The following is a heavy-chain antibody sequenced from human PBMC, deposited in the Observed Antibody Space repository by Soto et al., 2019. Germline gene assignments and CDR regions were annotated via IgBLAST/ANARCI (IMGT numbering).Heavy chain of an antibody. J-gene: IGHJ6*03. Sequence: SETLSLTCTVSGGSISSYYWSWIRQPPGKGLEWIGYIYYSGSTNYNPSLKSRVTISVDTSKNQFSLKLSSVTAADTAVYYCASYRTYSSDYYMDVPGKGTTVTVSS. V-gene: IGHV4-59*01. CDR3: ASYRTYSSDYYMDV. D-gene: IGHD6-25*01. CDR2: IYYSGST. CDR1: GGSISSYY.